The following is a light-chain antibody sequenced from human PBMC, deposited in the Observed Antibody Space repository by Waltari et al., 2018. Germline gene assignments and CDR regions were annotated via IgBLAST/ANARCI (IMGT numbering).Light chain of an antibody. CDR1: QSVGSK. CDR2: GAS. CDR3: QHYNNWPYT. Sequence: EIVMTQSPAILSVSPGERATLSCRASQSVGSKLAWYQQKRGQAPRLPIYGASTRASGIPARFSGSGSGTQFTLTISSQQSEDFAVYYCQHYNNWPYTFGQGTKLEIK. J-gene: IGKJ2*01. V-gene: IGKV3-15*01.